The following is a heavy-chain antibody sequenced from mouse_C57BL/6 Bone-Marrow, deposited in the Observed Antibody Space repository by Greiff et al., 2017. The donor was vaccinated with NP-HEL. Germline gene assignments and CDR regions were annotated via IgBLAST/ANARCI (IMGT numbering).Heavy chain of an antibody. CDR3: ASSPYYGSHYYAMDY. J-gene: IGHJ4*01. CDR2: INPNYGTT. CDR1: GYSFTDYN. Sequence: VHVKQSGPELVKPGASVKISCKASGYSFTDYNMNWVKQSNGKSLEWIGVINPNYGTTSYNQKFKGKATLTVDQSSSTAYMQLNSLTSEDSAVYYCASSPYYGSHYYAMDYWGQGTSVTVSS. V-gene: IGHV1-39*01. D-gene: IGHD1-1*01.